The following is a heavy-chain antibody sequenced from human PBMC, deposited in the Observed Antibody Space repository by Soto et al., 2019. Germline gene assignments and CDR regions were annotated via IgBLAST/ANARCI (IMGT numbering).Heavy chain of an antibody. V-gene: IGHV3-23*01. CDR3: AKATRGGAATLIRDY. Sequence: PGGSLRLSCAAAGFIFSIYAMSWVRQAPGKGLEWVSAISGSGGSTYYADSVKGRFTISRDNSKNTLYLQMNSLRADDTAVYYCAKATRGGAATLIRDYWGQGTLVTVSS. CDR2: ISGSGGST. J-gene: IGHJ4*02. CDR1: GFIFSIYA. D-gene: IGHD6-13*01.